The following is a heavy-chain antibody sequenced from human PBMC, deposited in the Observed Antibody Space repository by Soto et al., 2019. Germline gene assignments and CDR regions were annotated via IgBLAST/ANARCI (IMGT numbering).Heavy chain of an antibody. V-gene: IGHV3-30*04. CDR1: GFTFSSYA. D-gene: IGHD1-1*01. J-gene: IGHJ6*02. CDR3: ASLQGTFDHSYGMDV. CDR2: ILYDGRNK. Sequence: GGSLRLSCDASGFTFSSYAMHWVRQAPGKGLEWVAVILYDGRNKYYADSVKGRFTISRDNSKNTLYLQMNSLRAEDTAVYYCASLQGTFDHSYGMDVCGQGAMVTVSS.